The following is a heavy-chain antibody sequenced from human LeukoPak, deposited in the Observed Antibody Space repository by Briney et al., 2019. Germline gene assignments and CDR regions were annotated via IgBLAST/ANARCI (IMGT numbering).Heavy chain of an antibody. CDR1: GFTFDDYA. Sequence: PGGSLRLSCAASGFTFDDYAMHWVRQAPGKGLEWVSLISGDGGSTYYADSVKGRFTISRDNAKNSLYLQMNSLRAEDTAVYYCARSLDGTFDYWGQGTLVTVSS. V-gene: IGHV3-43*02. CDR3: ARSLDGTFDY. D-gene: IGHD1-1*01. J-gene: IGHJ4*02. CDR2: ISGDGGST.